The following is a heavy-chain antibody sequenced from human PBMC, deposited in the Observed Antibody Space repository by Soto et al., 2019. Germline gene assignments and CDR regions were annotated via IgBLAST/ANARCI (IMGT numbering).Heavy chain of an antibody. J-gene: IGHJ5*02. CDR3: ARDRSTYGGGGTGEVKENWFDP. D-gene: IGHD2-8*01. CDR2: AYYSGST. Sequence: SETLSLTCTVSGGSISHYYWSWIRQSPGKGLEWIGYAYYSGSTDYNPSLKSRVTMSVDTSKNQVSLKLNSVTTADTAVYYCARDRSTYGGGGTGEVKENWFDPWGQGTLVTVSS. V-gene: IGHV4-59*01. CDR1: GGSISHYY.